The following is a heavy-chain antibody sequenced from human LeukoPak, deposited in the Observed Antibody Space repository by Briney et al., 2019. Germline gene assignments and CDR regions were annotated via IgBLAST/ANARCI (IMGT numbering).Heavy chain of an antibody. Sequence: SVRVSCKASGGTFSSYAISWVRQAPGQGLEWMGRIIPILGIANYAQKFQGRVTITADKSTSTAYMELSSLRSEDTAVYYCASPGGMATAFGFDPWGQGTLVTVSS. CDR2: IIPILGIA. V-gene: IGHV1-69*04. J-gene: IGHJ5*02. D-gene: IGHD5-24*01. CDR1: GGTFSSYA. CDR3: ASPGGMATAFGFDP.